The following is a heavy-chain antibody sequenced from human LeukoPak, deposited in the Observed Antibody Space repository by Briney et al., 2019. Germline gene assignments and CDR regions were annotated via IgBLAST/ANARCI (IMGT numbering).Heavy chain of an antibody. CDR2: ISTYNGNT. J-gene: IGHJ4*02. CDR3: VMPIFGVAYYFDY. Sequence: ASVKVSCKASGYTFTTNGISWVRQAPGQGLEWMGWISTYNGNTNYAQKLQGRVTMTTDTSASTAYMELGSLRSDDTAVYYCVMPIFGVAYYFDYWGQGTLVTVSS. D-gene: IGHD3-3*01. V-gene: IGHV1-18*01. CDR1: GYTFTTNG.